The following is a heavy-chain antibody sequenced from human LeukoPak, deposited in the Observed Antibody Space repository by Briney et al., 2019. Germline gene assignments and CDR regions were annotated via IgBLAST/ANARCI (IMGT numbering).Heavy chain of an antibody. J-gene: IGHJ3*02. CDR2: MNPNSGNT. CDR1: GYTFTSYD. D-gene: IGHD3-10*01. CDR3: ARVDMVRAGPYAFDI. V-gene: IGHV1-8*01. Sequence: ASVKVSCKASGYTFTSYDINWVRQATGQGLEWMGWMNPNSGNTGYAQKFQGRVTMTRNTSISTAYMELSSLRSDDTAVYYCARVDMVRAGPYAFDIWGQGTMVTVSS.